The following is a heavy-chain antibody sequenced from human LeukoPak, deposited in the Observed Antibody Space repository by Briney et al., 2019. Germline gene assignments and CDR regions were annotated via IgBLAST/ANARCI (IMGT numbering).Heavy chain of an antibody. V-gene: IGHV1-18*01. J-gene: IGHJ4*02. D-gene: IGHD6-19*01. Sequence: ASVKVSCKASGYTFTSYVISWVRQAPGQGLEWMGWISAYNGNTNYAQKLQGRVTMTTDTSTSTAYMELRSLRSDDTAVYYCARGWGIAVAGYYFDYWGQGTLVTVSS. CDR2: ISAYNGNT. CDR3: ARGWGIAVAGYYFDY. CDR1: GYTFTSYV.